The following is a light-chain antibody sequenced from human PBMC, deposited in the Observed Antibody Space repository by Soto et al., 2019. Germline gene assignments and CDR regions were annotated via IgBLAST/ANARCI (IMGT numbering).Light chain of an antibody. CDR1: QRIDNY. CDR2: AVA. Sequence: EIQMTQSPSSLSSSVGDRVTITCRASQRIDNYLKWYQQKPGKAPTLLIYAVASMHSGVPSRFSGSASGTEFTLTISSLQPEDFATYYCQQSYDTPPTFGQGTKLEIK. CDR3: QQSYDTPPT. J-gene: IGKJ2*01. V-gene: IGKV1-39*01.